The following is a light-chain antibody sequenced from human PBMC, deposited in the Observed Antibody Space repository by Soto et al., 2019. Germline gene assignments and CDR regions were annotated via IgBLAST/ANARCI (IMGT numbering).Light chain of an antibody. CDR1: SSNIGSNR. CDR2: SSD. V-gene: IGLV1-44*01. Sequence: QSVLTQPPSASGTAWQRVTISCSGSSSNIGSNRVNWYQQLPGTAPKLLIYSSDQRPSGVPARFSGSKSGTSDSLAISGLQSEDEADYYCAAWDDSLKGVFGGGTKVTVL. CDR3: AAWDDSLKGV. J-gene: IGLJ2*01.